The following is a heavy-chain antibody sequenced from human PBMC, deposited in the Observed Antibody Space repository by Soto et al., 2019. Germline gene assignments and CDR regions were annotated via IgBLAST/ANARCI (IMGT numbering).Heavy chain of an antibody. Sequence: QVQLVQSGAEVRKPGASVKVSCKASGYTSTNYDINWVRQATGQGLEWMGWMNPYSANTGYAQKFQGRVTMTRNTXIXTXXMELTSMTSEETAVYYCLRAISGSYAGRPGYYFDSWGQGTLVTVSS. J-gene: IGHJ4*02. CDR3: LRAISGSYAGRPGYYFDS. V-gene: IGHV1-8*01. CDR1: GYTSTNYD. CDR2: MNPYSANT. D-gene: IGHD1-26*01.